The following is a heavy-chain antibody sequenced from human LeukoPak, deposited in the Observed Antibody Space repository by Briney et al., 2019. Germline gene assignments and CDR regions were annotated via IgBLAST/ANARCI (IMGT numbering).Heavy chain of an antibody. D-gene: IGHD3-16*02. Sequence: GGSLRPSCAASGFTFSSYSMNWVRQAPGKGLEWVSSISSSSSYIYYADSVKGRFTISRDNAKNSLYLQMNSLRAEDTAVYYCARGAYRFSYFDYWGQGTLVTVSS. CDR3: ARGAYRFSYFDY. J-gene: IGHJ4*02. V-gene: IGHV3-21*01. CDR1: GFTFSSYS. CDR2: ISSSSSYI.